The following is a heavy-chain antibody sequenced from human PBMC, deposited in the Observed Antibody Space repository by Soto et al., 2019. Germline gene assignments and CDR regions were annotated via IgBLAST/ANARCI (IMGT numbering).Heavy chain of an antibody. CDR1: GYTFTSFD. J-gene: IGHJ4*02. CDR3: ARGTGVSYAWERNEY. D-gene: IGHD3-16*01. CDR2: MNPNSGNT. V-gene: IGHV1-8*01. Sequence: QVQLVQSGAEVKKPGASVKVSCKASGYTFTSFDINWVRQATGQGPECMGWMNPNSGNTGYAQKFQGRVTMTRNPSISTADMELSSLRFEDTAVYYCARGTGVSYAWERNEYWGQGTLVTVSS.